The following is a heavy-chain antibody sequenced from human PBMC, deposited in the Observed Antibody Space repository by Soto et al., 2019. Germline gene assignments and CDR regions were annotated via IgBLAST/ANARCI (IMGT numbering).Heavy chain of an antibody. CDR2: ISAYNGNT. J-gene: IGHJ4*02. D-gene: IGHD6-19*01. CDR3: ARKDGSGWPYYFDY. V-gene: IGHV1-18*01. Sequence: ASVTVSCEASGQTCTGYGVNLVRPAPGQGLEGMGWISAYNGNTNYAQKLQGRVTMTTDTSTSTAYMELRSLRSDDTAVYYCARKDGSGWPYYFDYWGQGTLVKVAS. CDR1: GQTCTGYG.